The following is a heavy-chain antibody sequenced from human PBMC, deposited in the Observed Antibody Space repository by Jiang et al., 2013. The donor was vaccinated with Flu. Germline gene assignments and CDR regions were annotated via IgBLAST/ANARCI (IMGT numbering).Heavy chain of an antibody. CDR2: INPNSGGT. CDR3: ARENNHYRPNPSQLELDY. V-gene: IGHV1-2*02. CDR1: GYTFTDNY. D-gene: IGHD1-14*01. Sequence: SGAEVKKPGASVKVSCKASGYTFTDNYMHWVRQAPGQGLEWMGWINPNSGGTKYAQKFQGRVTMTRDTSISTAYMELSGLRSDDTAVYYCARENNHYRPNPSQLELDYWGQGTLVTVSS. J-gene: IGHJ4*02.